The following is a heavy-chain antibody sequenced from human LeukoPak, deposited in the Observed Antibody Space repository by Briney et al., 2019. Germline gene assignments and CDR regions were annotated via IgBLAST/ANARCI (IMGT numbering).Heavy chain of an antibody. J-gene: IGHJ4*02. D-gene: IGHD4-17*01. CDR2: ISGSGGST. CDR3: VRETYAAGKPAFDY. Sequence: PGGSLRLSCAASGFTFSSYAMSWVRQAPGKGLDWVSAISGSGGSTYYADSVKGRFTISRDNSKNTLYLQMNSLRAEDTAVYYCVRETYAAGKPAFDYWGQGTLVTVSS. CDR1: GFTFSSYA. V-gene: IGHV3-23*01.